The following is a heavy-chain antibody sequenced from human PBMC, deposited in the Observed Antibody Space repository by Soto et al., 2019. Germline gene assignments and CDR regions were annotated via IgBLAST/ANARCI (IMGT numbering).Heavy chain of an antibody. CDR2: TYYRSKWYN. CDR1: GDSVSSNSAA. CDR3: ARAGRDSSGHYYEYDFDI. V-gene: IGHV6-1*01. J-gene: IGHJ3*02. D-gene: IGHD3-22*01. Sequence: SQTLSLTCAISGDSVSSNSAAWNWIRQSPSRGLEWLGRTYYRSKWYNDYAVSVKSRITINPDTSKNQFSLQLNSVTPEDTAVYYCARAGRDSSGHYYEYDFDIWGQGTMVTVS.